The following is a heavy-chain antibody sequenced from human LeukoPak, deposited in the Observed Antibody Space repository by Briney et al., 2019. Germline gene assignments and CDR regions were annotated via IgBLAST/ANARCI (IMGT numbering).Heavy chain of an antibody. Sequence: SETLSLTCTVSGGSISTYSWTWIRQPPGKGLEWIGNIYYSGSTNYNPSLKSRVTISIDTSKNQFSLKVSSVTAADTAVYYCTRAHSSGWPHMFDPWGQGTLVTVPS. D-gene: IGHD6-19*01. CDR3: TRAHSSGWPHMFDP. CDR2: IYYSGST. V-gene: IGHV4-59*01. CDR1: GGSISTYS. J-gene: IGHJ5*02.